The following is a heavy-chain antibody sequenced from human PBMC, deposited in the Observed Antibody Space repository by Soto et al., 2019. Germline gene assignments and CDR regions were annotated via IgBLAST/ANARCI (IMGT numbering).Heavy chain of an antibody. J-gene: IGHJ4*02. D-gene: IGHD3-16*01. CDR1: GFTFSNYA. Sequence: EVQLLESGGGLVQPGGSLRLSCAASGFTFSNYAMTWVRQAPGKGLEWVSGVTGSDDDTYYADSVKGRFTISRDNSKNTLSLQMNSLRAEDTAVFYCAKLSRLTFGGGGSHLGQGTLVTVSS. CDR3: AKLSRLTFGGGGSH. V-gene: IGHV3-23*01. CDR2: VTGSDDDT.